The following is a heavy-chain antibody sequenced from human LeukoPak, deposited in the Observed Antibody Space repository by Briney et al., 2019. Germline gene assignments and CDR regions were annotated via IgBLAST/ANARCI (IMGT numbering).Heavy chain of an antibody. V-gene: IGHV4-61*02. D-gene: IGHD2-2*01. CDR3: ARVSYQEGVDY. J-gene: IGHJ4*02. CDR2: ISPSGST. CDR1: GGSINGGNYY. Sequence: SRTLSLTCTVSGGSINGGNYYWTWLRQPAGKGLEWIGRISPSGSTNHNPSLTSRVTISVDTSKNQFSLKLNFVTAADTAVYYCARVSYQEGVDYWGQGTLVTVSS.